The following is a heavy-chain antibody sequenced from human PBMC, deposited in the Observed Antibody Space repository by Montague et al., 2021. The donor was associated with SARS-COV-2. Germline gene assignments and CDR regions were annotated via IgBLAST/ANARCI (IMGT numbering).Heavy chain of an antibody. V-gene: IGHV4-39*01. D-gene: IGHD3-9*01. J-gene: IGHJ4*02. CDR1: GGSISSSSNY. CDR2: IYYSGST. Sequence: SETLSLTCTVSGGSISSSSNYWGWIRQPPGKGLEWIGSIYYSGSTYYNSSLKSRVTISVHTSRNQLSLNVKSVTAADTAVYYCARHRRYDVVTYYPDFWGQGILVTVSS. CDR3: ARHRRYDVVTYYPDF.